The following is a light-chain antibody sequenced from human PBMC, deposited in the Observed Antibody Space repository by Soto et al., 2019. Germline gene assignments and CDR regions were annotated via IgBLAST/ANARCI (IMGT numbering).Light chain of an antibody. CDR2: KAS. J-gene: IGKJ1*01. CDR3: QQYDSYPWT. CDR1: QSISSW. V-gene: IGKV1-5*03. Sequence: DIQMTQSPSTLSASGGDRVTITCRASQSISSWLAWYQQKPGKAPKLLIYKASSLESGVPSRFSGSGSETEFSLTISSLQTDDFATYYCQQYDSYPWTFGQGTKVEIK.